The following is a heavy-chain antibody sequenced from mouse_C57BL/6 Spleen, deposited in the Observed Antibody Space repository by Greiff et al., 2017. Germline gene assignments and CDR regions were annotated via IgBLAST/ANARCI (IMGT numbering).Heavy chain of an antibody. V-gene: IGHV5-6*01. CDR2: ISSGGSYT. J-gene: IGHJ4*01. CDR1: GFTFSSYG. D-gene: IGHD1-1*01. Sequence: EVKLVESGGDLVKPGGSLKLSCAASGFTFSSYGMSWVRQTPDKRLEWVATISSGGSYTYYPDSVKGRFTISRDNAKNTLYLQMSSLKSEDTAMYYCARGGSSPHYYAMDYWGQGTSVTVSS. CDR3: ARGGSSPHYYAMDY.